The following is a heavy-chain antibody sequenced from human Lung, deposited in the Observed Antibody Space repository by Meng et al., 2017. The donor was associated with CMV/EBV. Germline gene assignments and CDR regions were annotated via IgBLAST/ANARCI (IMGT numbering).Heavy chain of an antibody. V-gene: IGHV3-74*03. CDR2: IDSDGRDI. J-gene: IGHJ4*02. CDR3: VRGVAESLGWEMGY. Sequence: EVQLVESGGGLVQPGGSLRLSCAVSGFTLRCYWMHWVRQAPGKGLEWVSRIDSDGRDITYADSVRGRFTISRDDAKNTLYLQMNSLRVEDTAVYYCVRGVAESLGWEMGYWGQGTLVTVSS. D-gene: IGHD1-26*01. CDR1: GFTLRCYW.